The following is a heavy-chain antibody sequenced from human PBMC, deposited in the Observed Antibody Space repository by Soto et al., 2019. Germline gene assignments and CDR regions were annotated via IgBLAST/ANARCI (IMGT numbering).Heavy chain of an antibody. V-gene: IGHV2-5*01. Sequence: SGPTLGYPTQPLTLTCTFPGFSLSTSEESMGWNRQPPGKALEWLALIYWNDDKRYSPSLKSRLTITKDTSKNQVVLTMTNMDPVDTATYYCAHSHSFYDSSGPLIWGQGTMVTVSS. CDR3: AHSHSFYDSSGPLI. CDR1: GFSLSTSEES. D-gene: IGHD3-22*01. J-gene: IGHJ3*02. CDR2: IYWNDDK.